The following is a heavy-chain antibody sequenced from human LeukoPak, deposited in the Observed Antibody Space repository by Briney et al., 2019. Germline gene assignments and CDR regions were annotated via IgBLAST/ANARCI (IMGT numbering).Heavy chain of an antibody. CDR1: GYTFTSYY. CDR3: ARGTSPVTTCSPCDY. V-gene: IGHV1-46*01. D-gene: IGHD4-17*01. J-gene: IGHJ4*02. CDR2: INPSGGST. Sequence: GASVKVSCKASGYTFTSYYMHWVRQAPGQGLEWMGIINPSGGSTSYAQKFQGRVTMTRDTSTSTVYMELSSLRSEDTAVYYCARGTSPVTTCSPCDYWGQGTLVTVSS.